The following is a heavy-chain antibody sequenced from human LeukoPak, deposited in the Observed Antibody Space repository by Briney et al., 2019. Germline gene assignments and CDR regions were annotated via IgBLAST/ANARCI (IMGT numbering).Heavy chain of an antibody. D-gene: IGHD5-24*01. CDR1: GYTFTSYY. V-gene: IGHV1-2*02. CDR2: ISSNSGGT. CDR3: ARAQGGYNVDY. Sequence: ASVKVSCKASGYTFTSYYMHWVRQAPGQGLEWMGWISSNSGGTNYAQKFQGRVTMTRDTSVSTAYMELSRLRSDDTAAYYCARAQGGYNVDYWGQGTLVTVSS. J-gene: IGHJ4*02.